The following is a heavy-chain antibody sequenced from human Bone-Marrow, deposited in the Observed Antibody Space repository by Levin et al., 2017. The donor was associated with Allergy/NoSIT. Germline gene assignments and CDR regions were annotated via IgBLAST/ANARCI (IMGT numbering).Heavy chain of an antibody. Sequence: ASVKVSCKVSGYMFTSYEINWVRQAPGQGLEWMGWVNPNSGNTGYAQKFQGRVTMTRNSSLSTAYMELSSLKSEDTAVYYCARGGRGYCSGGTCYRYYYYYGMDVWGQGTTVTVSS. CDR2: VNPNSGNT. V-gene: IGHV1-8*01. D-gene: IGHD2-15*01. J-gene: IGHJ6*02. CDR1: GYMFTSYE. CDR3: ARGGRGYCSGGTCYRYYYYYGMDV.